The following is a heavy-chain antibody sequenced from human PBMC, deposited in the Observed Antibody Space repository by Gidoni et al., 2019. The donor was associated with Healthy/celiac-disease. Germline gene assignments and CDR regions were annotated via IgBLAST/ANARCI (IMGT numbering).Heavy chain of an antibody. V-gene: IGHV3-7*01. CDR3: ARARGYCSSTSCYGGAYFDY. CDR2: IKQDGSEK. Sequence: EVQLVESGGGVVQPGGSLRLSCPASGFTFSSYWMSWVRQAPGKGLEWVANIKQDGSEKYYVDSVKGRFTISRDNAKNSLYLQMNSLRAEDTAVYYCARARGYCSSTSCYGGAYFDYWGQGTLVTVSS. CDR1: GFTFSSYW. J-gene: IGHJ4*02. D-gene: IGHD2-2*01.